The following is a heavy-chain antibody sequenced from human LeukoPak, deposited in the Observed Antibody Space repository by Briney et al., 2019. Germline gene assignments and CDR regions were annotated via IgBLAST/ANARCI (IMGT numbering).Heavy chain of an antibody. J-gene: IGHJ4*02. CDR1: GGTFGNYA. D-gene: IGHD5-18*01. V-gene: IGHV1-69*04. Sequence: SVKVSCKASGGTFGNYAVSWVRQAPGQGLEWMGRIIPNVDIRNYEQKSQGRVTITADESTSTVYLELTTLRSDDTAVYYCAREGGEVDTAMVTFDHEMNQFDYWGQGTLVTVSS. CDR3: AREGGEVDTAMVTFDHEMNQFDY. CDR2: IIPNVDIR.